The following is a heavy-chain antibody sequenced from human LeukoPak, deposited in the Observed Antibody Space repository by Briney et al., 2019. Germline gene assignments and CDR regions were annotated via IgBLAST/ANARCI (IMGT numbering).Heavy chain of an antibody. J-gene: IGHJ5*02. Sequence: PSETLSLTCTVSGGSISSYYWSWIRQPAGKGLEWIGRIYTSGSTNYNPSLKSRVTMSVDTSKNQFSLKLSSVTAADTAVYYCARARITMVRGVAADWFDPWGQGTLVTVSS. CDR2: IYTSGST. CDR3: ARARITMVRGVAADWFDP. D-gene: IGHD3-10*01. V-gene: IGHV4-4*07. CDR1: GGSISSYY.